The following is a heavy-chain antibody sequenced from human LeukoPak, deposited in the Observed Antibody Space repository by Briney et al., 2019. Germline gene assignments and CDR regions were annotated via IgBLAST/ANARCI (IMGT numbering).Heavy chain of an antibody. D-gene: IGHD4-17*01. V-gene: IGHV3-21*01. J-gene: IGHJ4*02. CDR1: RFTFSTYT. CDR2: ISSSSSYI. CDR3: AGDRTTVTTFDY. Sequence: GGSLRLSCAASRFTFSTYTMNWVRQAPGKGLEWVSSISSSSSYIYYADSVKGRFTISRDNAKNSLYLQMNTLRAEDTAVYYCAGDRTTVTTFDYWGQGTLVTVSS.